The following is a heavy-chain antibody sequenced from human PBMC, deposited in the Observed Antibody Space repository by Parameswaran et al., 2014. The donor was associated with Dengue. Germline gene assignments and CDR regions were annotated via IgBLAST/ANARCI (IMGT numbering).Heavy chain of an antibody. CDR3: ARDPGYQLLTHGRYYFDH. D-gene: IGHD2-2*01. CDR2: IWFDGSNE. V-gene: IGHV3-33*01. Sequence: WIRQPPGKGLEWVAVIWFDGSNENYADSVKGRFTLSRDNSKNTLSLQMNSLRAEDTAVYYCARDPGYQLLTHGRYYFDHWGQGTLVTVSS. J-gene: IGHJ4*02.